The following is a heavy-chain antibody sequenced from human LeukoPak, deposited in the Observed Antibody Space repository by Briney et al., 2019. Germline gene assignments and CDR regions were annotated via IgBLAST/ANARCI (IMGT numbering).Heavy chain of an antibody. V-gene: IGHV4-4*07. CDR2: IYTSGST. J-gene: IGHJ5*02. D-gene: IGHD6-13*01. CDR3: AKDYPNPGYYQQLGRANWFDP. CDR1: GGSISSYY. Sequence: SETLSLTCTVSGGSISSYYWSWIRQPAGKGLEWIGRIYTSGSTNYNPSLKSRVTMSVDTSKNQFSLKLSSVTAADTAVYYCAKDYPNPGYYQQLGRANWFDPWGQGTLVTVSS.